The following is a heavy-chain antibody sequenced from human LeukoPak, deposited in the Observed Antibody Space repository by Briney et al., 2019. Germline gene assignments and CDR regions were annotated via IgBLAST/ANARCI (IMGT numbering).Heavy chain of an antibody. CDR3: ARDLVRGLTTGVLDY. V-gene: IGHV3-7*01. CDR2: IKQDGSEK. Sequence: GGSLRLSCAASGIIYSSYWMSWVRQAPGKGLEWVAHIKQDGSEKYYVDSVKGRFTISRDNAKNSLYLQMNSLRAEDTAVYYCARDLVRGLTTGVLDYWGQGTLVTVSS. CDR1: GIIYSSYW. D-gene: IGHD4-17*01. J-gene: IGHJ4*02.